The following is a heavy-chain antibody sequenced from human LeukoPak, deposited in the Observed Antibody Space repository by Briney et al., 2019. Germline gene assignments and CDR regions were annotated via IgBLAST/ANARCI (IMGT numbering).Heavy chain of an antibody. CDR3: ARPMDYYGSGSYSQMDV. CDR2: IIPIFGTA. J-gene: IGHJ6*04. CDR1: GYTFTSYG. D-gene: IGHD3-10*01. Sequence: ASVKVSCKASGYTFTSYGISWVRQAPGQGLEWMGGIIPIFGTANYAQKFQGRVTITADESTSTAYMELSSLRSEDTAVYYCARPMDYYGSGSYSQMDVWGKGTTVTVSS. V-gene: IGHV1-69*13.